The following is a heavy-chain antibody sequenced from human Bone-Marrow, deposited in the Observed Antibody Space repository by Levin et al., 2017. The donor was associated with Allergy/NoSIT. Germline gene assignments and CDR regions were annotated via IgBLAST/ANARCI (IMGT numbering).Heavy chain of an antibody. D-gene: IGHD4-17*01. V-gene: IGHV1-2*02. CDR2: INPISGGT. J-gene: IGHJ4*02. CDR3: ATGGGTVTSSAPGSSRY. Sequence: PRASVKVSCKASGYTFTDYYIHWVRQAPGQGLEWMGWINPISGGTNYAQNFQGRVTMTRDTPISTAYMELSSLRSDDTAVYYCATGGGTVTSSAPGSSRYWGQGTLVTVSS. CDR1: GYTFTDYY.